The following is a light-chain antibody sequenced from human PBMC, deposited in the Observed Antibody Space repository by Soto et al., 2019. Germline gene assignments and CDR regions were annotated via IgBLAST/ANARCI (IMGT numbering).Light chain of an antibody. CDR1: QSVNRY. CDR3: HQRSNWPWT. Sequence: EIVLTQSPATLSLSPGESATLSCRASQSVNRYLAWYQHKVGQAPRLLIYDASSRATGIPDRFSGSGSGTDLTLTISSLEPEDFAVYYCHQRSNWPWTCGQGTKVDIK. J-gene: IGKJ1*01. CDR2: DAS. V-gene: IGKV3-11*01.